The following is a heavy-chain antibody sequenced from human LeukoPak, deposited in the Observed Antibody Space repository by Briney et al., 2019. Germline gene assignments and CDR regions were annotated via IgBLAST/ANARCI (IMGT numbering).Heavy chain of an antibody. D-gene: IGHD4-17*01. Sequence: PSETLSLTCTVSGGSISSYYWSWIRQPPGKGLEWIGYIYYSGSTNYNPSLKSRVTISVDTSKNQFSLKLSSVTAADTAVYYCARGPSMTTAAFDPWGQGTLVTVSS. J-gene: IGHJ5*02. CDR2: IYYSGST. CDR1: GGSISSYY. CDR3: ARGPSMTTAAFDP. V-gene: IGHV4-59*01.